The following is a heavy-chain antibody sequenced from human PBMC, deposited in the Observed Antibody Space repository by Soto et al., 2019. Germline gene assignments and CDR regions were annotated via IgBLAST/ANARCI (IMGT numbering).Heavy chain of an antibody. Sequence: LSCADAGCTCRNFLMGWFRQAKEKGLEWVANINQDGSEKAYVDSVTGRFTISRDNAKDSLYLQMNSLRAEDTAVYYCAKLSVPMVDSGPYYYGMDVWGQGTTVTVSS. CDR3: AKLSVPMVDSGPYYYGMDV. CDR2: INQDGSEK. V-gene: IGHV3-7*05. J-gene: IGHJ6*02. CDR1: GCTCRNFL. D-gene: IGHD3-10*01.